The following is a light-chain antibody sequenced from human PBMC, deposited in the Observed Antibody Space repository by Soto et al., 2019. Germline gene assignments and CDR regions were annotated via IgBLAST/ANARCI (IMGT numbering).Light chain of an antibody. J-gene: IGKJ1*01. V-gene: IGKV3-15*01. CDR1: QSVSSY. CDR2: GAS. Sequence: EIVLTQSPATLSLSPGERATLSCRASQSVSSYLAWYQQKPGQAPRLLIYGASTRATGIPARFGGSGSGTEFTLTISSLQSEDFAVYYCQQYNNWPRTFGQGTKVDIK. CDR3: QQYNNWPRT.